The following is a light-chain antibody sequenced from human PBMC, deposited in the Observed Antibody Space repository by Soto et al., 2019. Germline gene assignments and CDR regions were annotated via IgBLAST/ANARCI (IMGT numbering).Light chain of an antibody. Sequence: PGERATVSCRASQSVSSYLAWYQQKPGQAPRLLISDASNRATGIPARFSGSGSGTDFTLTISSLEPEDFAVYYCQQRSDWPITFGQGTRLEIK. CDR3: QQRSDWPIT. J-gene: IGKJ5*01. CDR1: QSVSSY. CDR2: DAS. V-gene: IGKV3-11*01.